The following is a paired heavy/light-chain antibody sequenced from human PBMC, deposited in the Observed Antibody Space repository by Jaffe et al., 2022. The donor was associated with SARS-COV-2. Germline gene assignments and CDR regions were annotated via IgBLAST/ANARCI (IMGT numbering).Heavy chain of an antibody. Sequence: EVQLLESGGALVQPGGSLRLSCAASGFIFNNYAMSWVRQAPGRGLEWVSAIRDSGDSTYYADSVKGRFTISRDNSKNTLYLQMNSLRAEDTAVYYCARPDYGFWSGPSNWFDPWGQGTLVTVSS. V-gene: IGHV3-23*01. J-gene: IGHJ5*02. CDR3: ARPDYGFWSGPSNWFDP. CDR1: GFIFNNYA. CDR2: IRDSGDST. D-gene: IGHD3-3*01.
Light chain of an antibody. J-gene: IGLJ2*01. Sequence: QSALTQPPSASGSPGQSVTISCTGTSSDVGGYNFVSWYQQHPGKAPKLMMYEVSKRPSGVPARFSGSKSGNTASLTVSGLQAEDEADYYCSSYGGRNDLLFGGGTKLTVL. V-gene: IGLV2-8*01. CDR1: SSDVGGYNF. CDR2: EVS. CDR3: SSYGGRNDLL.